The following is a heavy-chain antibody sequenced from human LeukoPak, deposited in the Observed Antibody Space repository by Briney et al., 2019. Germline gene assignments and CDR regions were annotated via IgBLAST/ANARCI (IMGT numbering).Heavy chain of an antibody. CDR3: ARMYSRSPGSWFDP. CDR1: GGSFSGYY. J-gene: IGHJ5*02. V-gene: IGHV4-34*01. Sequence: SETLSLTCSVCGGSFSGYYWSWIRQPPGKGLAWIGEINHSGSPNYNPYLKSRVTISVDTSKNQFSLKLSSVTAADTAVYYCARMYSRSPGSWFDPWGQGTLVTVSS. CDR2: INHSGSP. D-gene: IGHD6-6*01.